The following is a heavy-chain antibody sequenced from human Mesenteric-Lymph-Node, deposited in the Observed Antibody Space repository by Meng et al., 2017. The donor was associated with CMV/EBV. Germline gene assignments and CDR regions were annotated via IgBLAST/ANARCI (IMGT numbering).Heavy chain of an antibody. CDR3: ARGLGYRYCSSTSCYRRDWFDP. J-gene: IGHJ5*02. CDR1: GYSISSGYY. CDR2: IYHSGST. Sequence: SETLSLTCTVSGYSISSGYYWGWIRQPPGKGLEWIGSIYHSGSTYYNPSLKSRVTISVDTSKNQFSLKLSSVTAADTAVYYCARGLGYRYCSSTSCYRRDWFDPWGQGTLVTVSS. V-gene: IGHV4-38-2*02. D-gene: IGHD2-2*01.